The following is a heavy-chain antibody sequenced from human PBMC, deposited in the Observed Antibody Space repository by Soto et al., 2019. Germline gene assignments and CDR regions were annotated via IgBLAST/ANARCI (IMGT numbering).Heavy chain of an antibody. CDR2: IIPIFGTA. CDR3: ARGNWDGPDSDCGGDCLSYWYFDL. CDR1: GGTFSSYA. D-gene: IGHD2-21*02. J-gene: IGHJ2*01. Sequence: SVKVSCKASGGTFSSYAISWVRQAPGQGLEWMGGIIPIFGTANYAQKFQGRVTITADKSTSTAYMELSSLRSEDTAVYYCARGNWDGPDSDCGGDCLSYWYFDLWGRGTTVTVSS. V-gene: IGHV1-69*06.